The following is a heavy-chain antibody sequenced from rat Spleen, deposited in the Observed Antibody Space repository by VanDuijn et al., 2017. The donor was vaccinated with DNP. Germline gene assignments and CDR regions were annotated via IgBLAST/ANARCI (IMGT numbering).Heavy chain of an antibody. Sequence: QVQLKESGPGLVQPSQTLSLTCTVSGFSLTNYGVTWVRQPPGKGLEWIGAIGSGRNTDYNSVLKSRLSITRDTSKSQVFLKVNSLQTEDTATYYCARDGQWDYLDYWGQGVMVTVSS. CDR2: IGSGRNT. J-gene: IGHJ2*01. V-gene: IGHV2-4*01. D-gene: IGHD1-1*01. CDR1: GFSLTNYG. CDR3: ARDGQWDYLDY.